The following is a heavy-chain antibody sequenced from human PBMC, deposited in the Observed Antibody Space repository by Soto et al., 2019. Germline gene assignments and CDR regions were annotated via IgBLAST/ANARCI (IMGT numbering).Heavy chain of an antibody. CDR2: TYYRSKWYN. D-gene: IGHD6-13*01. Sequence: SQTLSLPYAISGDSVSSNSAAWNWIRQSPSRGLEWLGRTYYRSKWYNDYAVSVKSRITINPDTSKNQFSLQLNSVTPEDTAVYYCARVGAQYSSSWYEGVYYYSGMDVWGQGSTVTVSS. CDR3: ARVGAQYSSSWYEGVYYYSGMDV. CDR1: GDSVSSNSAA. J-gene: IGHJ6*02. V-gene: IGHV6-1*01.